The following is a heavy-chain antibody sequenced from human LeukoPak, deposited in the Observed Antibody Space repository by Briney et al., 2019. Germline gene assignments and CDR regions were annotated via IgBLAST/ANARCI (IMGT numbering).Heavy chain of an antibody. CDR1: EFTFSSYW. CDR3: ARAAYGSGLYDYYYMDV. D-gene: IGHD3-10*01. J-gene: IGHJ6*03. V-gene: IGHV3-74*01. CDR2: IKSDGSST. Sequence: VGSLRLSCAASEFTFSSYWMHWVRQAPGKGLVWVSRIKSDGSSTTYADSVKGRFTISRDNAKNTLYLKMNSLTAEDTAVYYCARAAYGSGLYDYYYMDVWGKGTTVTVSS.